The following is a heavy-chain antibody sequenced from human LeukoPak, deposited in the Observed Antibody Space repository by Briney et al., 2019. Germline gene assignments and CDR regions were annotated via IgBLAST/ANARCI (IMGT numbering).Heavy chain of an antibody. D-gene: IGHD6-13*01. CDR2: IYYSGST. J-gene: IGHJ5*02. Sequence: PSETLSLTCTVSGGSISSSSYYWGWIRQPPGKGLEWIGRIYYSGSTYYNPSLKSRVTISVDTSKNQFSLKLSSVTAADTAVYYCARDYGYSSSGINWFDPWGQGTLVTVSS. V-gene: IGHV4-39*02. CDR3: ARDYGYSSSGINWFDP. CDR1: GGSISSSSYY.